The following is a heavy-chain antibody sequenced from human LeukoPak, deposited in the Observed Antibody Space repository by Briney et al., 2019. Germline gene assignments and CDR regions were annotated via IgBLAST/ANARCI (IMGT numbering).Heavy chain of an antibody. CDR1: GFTISSYA. V-gene: IGHV3-64D*06. Sequence: GGSLRLSCSAPGFTISSYAMHWVRQAPGKGLEYVSAISSNGGSTYYADSVKGRFTISRDNSKNTLYLQMSSLRAEDTAVYYCVKDLTGGFDYWGQGTLVTVSS. CDR2: ISSNGGST. J-gene: IGHJ4*02. CDR3: VKDLTGGFDY. D-gene: IGHD7-27*01.